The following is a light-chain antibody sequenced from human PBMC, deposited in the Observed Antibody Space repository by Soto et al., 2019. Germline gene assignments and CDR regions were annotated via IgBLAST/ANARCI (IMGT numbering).Light chain of an antibody. J-gene: IGKJ4*01. CDR1: QGISTY. Sequence: DIQMTQSPSSLSASVGGRVTITCRASQGISTYLAWYQQKPGKVPKLLIYAASTLQSGVPSRFSGSGSGTEFTLTIISLQPEDFAYYYCQQYDMAPLTFGGGTKVEIK. CDR3: QQYDMAPLT. CDR2: AAS. V-gene: IGKV1-27*01.